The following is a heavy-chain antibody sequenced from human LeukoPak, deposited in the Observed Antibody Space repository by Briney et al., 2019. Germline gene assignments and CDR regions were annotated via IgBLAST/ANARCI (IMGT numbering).Heavy chain of an antibody. CDR3: ASTSITMVRGALDY. CDR2: ISSSGSTI. J-gene: IGHJ4*02. CDR1: GFTFSSYE. D-gene: IGHD3-10*01. Sequence: GGSLRLSCAASGFTFSSYEMNWVRQAPGKGLEWVSYISSSGSTIYYADSVKGRFTISRDNAKNSLYLQMNSLRAEDTAVYYCASTSITMVRGALDYWGQGTLVTVSS. V-gene: IGHV3-48*03.